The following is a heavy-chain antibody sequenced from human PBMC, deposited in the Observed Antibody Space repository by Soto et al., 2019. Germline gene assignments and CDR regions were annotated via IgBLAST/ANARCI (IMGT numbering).Heavy chain of an antibody. CDR3: ARVGGYCSGGSCYVWFDP. V-gene: IGHV4-59*01. CDR2: IYYSGST. J-gene: IGHJ5*02. D-gene: IGHD2-15*01. Sequence: SETLSLTCTVSGGSISSYYWSWIRQPPGKGLEWIGYIYYSGSTNYNPSLKSRVTISVDTSKNQFSLKLSSVTAADTAVYYCARVGGYCSGGSCYVWFDPWGQGTLVTVSS. CDR1: GGSISSYY.